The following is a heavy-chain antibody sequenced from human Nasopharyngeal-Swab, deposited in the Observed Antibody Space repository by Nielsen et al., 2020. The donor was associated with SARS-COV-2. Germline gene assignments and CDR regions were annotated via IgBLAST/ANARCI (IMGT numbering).Heavy chain of an antibody. CDR3: VRMGDYTWNGFDI. Sequence: WIRPPPGQGLEWVANIKKDGSEKYYVDSVKGRFTISRDNTKNSVYLQMNSLRAEDTAVYYCVRMGDYTWNGFDIWGQGTMVTVSS. V-gene: IGHV3-7*01. D-gene: IGHD1-26*01. J-gene: IGHJ3*02. CDR2: IKKDGSEK.